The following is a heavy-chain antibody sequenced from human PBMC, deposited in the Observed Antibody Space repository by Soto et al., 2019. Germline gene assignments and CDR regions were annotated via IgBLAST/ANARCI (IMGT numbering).Heavy chain of an antibody. CDR3: TIGSWSGEVFDI. Sequence: QVQLVQSGAEVKKPGSSVKASCKDSGGTFNTYSMFWVRQAPGQGLEWMGRIIPMLGVRNYAQRFQDRVTITADKSTATVHMELSSLRSEDTALYYCTIGSWSGEVFDIWGQGTMVTVSS. CDR1: GGTFNTYS. V-gene: IGHV1-69*02. J-gene: IGHJ3*02. CDR2: IIPMLGVR. D-gene: IGHD2-21*01.